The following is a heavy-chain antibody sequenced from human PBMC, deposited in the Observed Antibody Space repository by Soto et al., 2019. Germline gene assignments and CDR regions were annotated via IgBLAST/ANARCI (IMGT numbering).Heavy chain of an antibody. J-gene: IGHJ5*02. D-gene: IGHD3-22*01. V-gene: IGHV4-30-2*01. CDR3: ARGIFDYYDSSGYYWFDP. Sequence: KPSETLSLTCAVSGGSISSGGYSWSWIRQPPGKGLEWIGYIYHSGSTYYNPSLKSRVTISVDRSKNQFSLKLSSVTAADTAVYYCARGIFDYYDSSGYYWFDPWGQGTLVTVSS. CDR1: GGSISSGGYS. CDR2: IYHSGST.